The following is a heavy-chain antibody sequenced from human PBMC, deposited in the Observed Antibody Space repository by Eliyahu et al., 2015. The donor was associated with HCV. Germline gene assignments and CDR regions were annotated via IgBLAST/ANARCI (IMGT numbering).Heavy chain of an antibody. CDR3: AKGFDSSGYLPDY. D-gene: IGHD3-22*01. CDR2: ISWDGGST. J-gene: IGHJ4*02. Sequence: EVQLVESGGVVVQPGGSLRLSCAASGFTFDDYAMHWVRQAPGKGLEWVSLISWDGGSTYYADSVKGRFTISRDNSKNSLYLQMNSLRGEDTALYYCAKGFDSSGYLPDYWGQGTLVTVSS. V-gene: IGHV3-43D*04. CDR1: GFTFDDYA.